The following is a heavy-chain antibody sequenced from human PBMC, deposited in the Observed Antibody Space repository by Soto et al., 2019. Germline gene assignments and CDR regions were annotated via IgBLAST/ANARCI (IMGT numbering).Heavy chain of an antibody. CDR2: IYSGGST. J-gene: IGHJ6*02. CDR3: ARIPRGYGMDV. V-gene: IGHV3-53*01. CDR1: GFTVSSNY. Sequence: HPVGSLRLSCAASGFTVSSNYMSWVRQAPGKGLEWVSVIYSGGSTYYADSVKGRFTISRDNSKNTLYLQMNSLRAEDTAVYYCARIPRGYGMDVWGQGTTVTVSS. D-gene: IGHD2-2*02.